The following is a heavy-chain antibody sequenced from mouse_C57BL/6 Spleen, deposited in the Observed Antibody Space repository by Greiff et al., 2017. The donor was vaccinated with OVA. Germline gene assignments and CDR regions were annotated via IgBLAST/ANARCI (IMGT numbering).Heavy chain of an antibody. CDR3: ARSKEGAWFAY. V-gene: IGHV1-80*01. CDR1: GYAFSSYW. CDR2: IYPGDGDT. J-gene: IGHJ3*01. Sequence: VKLQESGAELVKPGASVKISCKASGYAFSSYWMNWVKQRPGKGLEWIGQIYPGDGDTNYNGKFKGKATLTADKSSSTAYMQLSSLTSEDSAVYFCARSKEGAWFAYWGQGTLVTVSA.